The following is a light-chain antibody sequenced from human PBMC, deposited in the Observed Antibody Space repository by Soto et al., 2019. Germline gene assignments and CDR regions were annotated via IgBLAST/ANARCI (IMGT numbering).Light chain of an antibody. CDR1: TSSIGSNY. CDR3: AAWDDSLSGLV. Sequence: QPVLTQPPSASGTPGQRVTISCSGSTSSIGSNYVYWYQQLPGTAPKLLIYSNNQRPSGVPDRFSGSKSGTSASLAISGLRSEDEADYHCAAWDDSLSGLVFGGGTQLTVL. V-gene: IGLV1-47*01. J-gene: IGLJ2*01. CDR2: SNN.